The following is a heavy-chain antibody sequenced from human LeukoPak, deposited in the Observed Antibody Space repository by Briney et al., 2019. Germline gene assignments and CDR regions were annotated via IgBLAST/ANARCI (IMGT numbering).Heavy chain of an antibody. CDR1: GYTFTSYD. CDR3: ARGIRSMIVAGGY. J-gene: IGHJ4*02. V-gene: IGHV1-8*01. CDR2: MNPNSGNT. Sequence: ASVRVSCKASGYTFTSYDINWVRQATGQGLEWMGWMNPNSGNTGYAQKFQGRVTMTRNTSISTAYMELSSLRSEDTAVYYCARGIRSMIVAGGYWGQGTLVTVSS. D-gene: IGHD2-21*01.